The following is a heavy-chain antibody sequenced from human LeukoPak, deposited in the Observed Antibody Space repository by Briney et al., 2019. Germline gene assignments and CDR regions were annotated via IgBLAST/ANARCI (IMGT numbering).Heavy chain of an antibody. D-gene: IGHD6-19*01. CDR1: GGSISNSSYY. CDR2: IYYSGST. Sequence: SETLSLTCTVSGGSISNSSYYWGWIRQPPGKGLEWIGSIYYSGSTYYNPSLKSRVTISVDTSKNQFSLKLSSVTAADTAVYYCAGGSKWLAFDNWGQGTLVTVSS. J-gene: IGHJ4*02. CDR3: AGGSKWLAFDN. V-gene: IGHV4-39*07.